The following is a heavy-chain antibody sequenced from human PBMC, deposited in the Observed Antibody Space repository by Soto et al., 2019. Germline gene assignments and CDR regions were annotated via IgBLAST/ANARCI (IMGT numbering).Heavy chain of an antibody. Sequence: QVQLVQSGAEVKKPGASVKVSCKASGYTFTSYAINWVRQATGQGLEYLGWMNPNSGNTAYVQKFQGRVTMTWDTSITTAYMELSSLRSEDTAVYFCARGIKYGAYSRWFDPCGQGTLVTVSS. CDR1: GYTFTSYA. V-gene: IGHV1-8*01. CDR2: MNPNSGNT. D-gene: IGHD4-17*01. CDR3: ARGIKYGAYSRWFDP. J-gene: IGHJ5*02.